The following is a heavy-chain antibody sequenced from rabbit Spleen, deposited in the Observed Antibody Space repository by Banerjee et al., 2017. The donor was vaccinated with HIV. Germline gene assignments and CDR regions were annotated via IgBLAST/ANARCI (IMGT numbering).Heavy chain of an antibody. CDR1: GFSFIAGYC. Sequence: QSLEESGGDLVKPGASLTLTCTASGFSFIAGYCMCWVRQAPGKGLEWIACIHGGSKNNIYYASWAKGRFTISKPSSTTVTLQMTSLTVADTATYFCARFYAGYGDFGYAAMWGQGTLVTVS. CDR3: ARFYAGYGDFGYAAM. J-gene: IGHJ3*01. D-gene: IGHD7-1*01. CDR2: IHGGSKNNI. V-gene: IGHV1S40*01.